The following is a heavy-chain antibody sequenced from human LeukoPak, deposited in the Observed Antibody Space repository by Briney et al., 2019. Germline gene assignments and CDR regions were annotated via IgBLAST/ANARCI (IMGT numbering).Heavy chain of an antibody. V-gene: IGHV4-39*01. CDR1: GGSIGSSSYY. Sequence: SETLSLTCTVSGGSIGSSSYYWGWIRQPPGKGLEWIGSIYYSGSTYYNPSLKSRVTISVDTSKNQFSLKLSSVTAADTAVYYCARRTPPSYYYYYMDVWGKGTTVTVSS. J-gene: IGHJ6*03. CDR3: ARRTPPSYYYYYMDV. CDR2: IYYSGST.